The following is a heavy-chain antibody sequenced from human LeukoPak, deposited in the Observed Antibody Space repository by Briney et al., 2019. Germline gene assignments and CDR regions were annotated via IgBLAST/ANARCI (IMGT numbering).Heavy chain of an antibody. CDR1: GYTFTSYG. J-gene: IGHJ6*02. Sequence: ASVKVSCKASGYTFTSYGISWVRQAPGQGLEWMGWISAYNGNTNYAQKLQGRVTMTTDTSTSTAYMELRGLRSDDTAVYYCARWGPVRGYSGYDEAGGMDVWGQGTTVTVSS. D-gene: IGHD5-12*01. CDR2: ISAYNGNT. V-gene: IGHV1-18*01. CDR3: ARWGPVRGYSGYDEAGGMDV.